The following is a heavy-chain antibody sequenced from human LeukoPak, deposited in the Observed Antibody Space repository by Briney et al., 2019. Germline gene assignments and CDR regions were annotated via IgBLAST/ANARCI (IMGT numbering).Heavy chain of an antibody. CDR1: GFTFSDYY. CDR2: ISSSGSTI. J-gene: IGHJ4*02. CDR3: ASYSSSWYRYFDY. Sequence: GGSLRLSCAASGFTFSDYYMSWIRQAPGKGLEWVSYISSSGSTIYYADPVKGRFTNSRDNAKNSLYLQMNSLRAEDTAVYYCASYSSSWYRYFDYCGQGTLVTVSS. V-gene: IGHV3-11*01. D-gene: IGHD6-13*01.